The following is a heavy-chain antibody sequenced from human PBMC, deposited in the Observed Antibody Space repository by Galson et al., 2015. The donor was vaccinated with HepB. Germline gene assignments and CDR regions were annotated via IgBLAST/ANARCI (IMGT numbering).Heavy chain of an antibody. CDR3: ATDMDSSGYYLAFDI. D-gene: IGHD3-22*01. J-gene: IGHJ3*02. Sequence: SVKVSCKVSGYTLTELSMHWVRQAPGKGLEWMGGFDPEDGETIYAQKFQGRVTMTEDTSTDTAYMELSSLRSEDTAVYYCATDMDSSGYYLAFDIWGQGTMVTVSS. V-gene: IGHV1-24*01. CDR2: FDPEDGET. CDR1: GYTLTELS.